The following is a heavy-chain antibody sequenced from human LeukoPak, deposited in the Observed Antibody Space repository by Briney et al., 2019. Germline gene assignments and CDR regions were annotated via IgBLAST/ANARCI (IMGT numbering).Heavy chain of an antibody. CDR1: GFAFGGFA. D-gene: IGHD2-15*01. Sequence: GGSLRLSCAGSGFAFGGFAMTWVRQAPGKGLEWVAALTRSGANTYYADSVKGRFTISRDNSKSTLSLQLNSLRVEDTAVYYCARAAAVVVVAATHNWGQGTLVTVSS. CDR2: LTRSGANT. CDR3: ARAAAVVVVAATHN. J-gene: IGHJ4*02. V-gene: IGHV3-23*01.